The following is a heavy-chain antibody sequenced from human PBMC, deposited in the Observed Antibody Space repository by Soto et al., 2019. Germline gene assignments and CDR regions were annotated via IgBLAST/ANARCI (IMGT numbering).Heavy chain of an antibody. CDR3: ARRPVTYYFDY. D-gene: IGHD4-17*01. CDR2: ISYDGSNT. V-gene: IGHV3-30-3*01. CDR1: GFTFSNYA. J-gene: IGHJ4*02. Sequence: QVQLVESGGGVVQPGRSLRLSCAASGFTFSNYAIHWVRQAPGKGLEWVAVISYDGSNTYYADSVKGRFTISRDNSKNTLYLQMDSLSAEDTAVYYCARRPVTYYFDYWGQGTLVTVSS.